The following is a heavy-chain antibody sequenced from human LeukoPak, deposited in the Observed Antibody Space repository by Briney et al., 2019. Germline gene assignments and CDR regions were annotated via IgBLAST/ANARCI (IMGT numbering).Heavy chain of an antibody. Sequence: GGSLRLSCATSGFIFNYYAMSWVRQAPGKGLEWVSGISGSDGSTYYADSVKGRFSISRDNSKKTLFLQMNSLRAEDTAAYYCAKSGYSSGWFRAFDIWGQGTLVTVSS. CDR3: AKSGYSSGWFRAFDI. J-gene: IGHJ3*02. D-gene: IGHD6-19*01. CDR2: ISGSDGST. V-gene: IGHV3-23*01. CDR1: GFIFNYYA.